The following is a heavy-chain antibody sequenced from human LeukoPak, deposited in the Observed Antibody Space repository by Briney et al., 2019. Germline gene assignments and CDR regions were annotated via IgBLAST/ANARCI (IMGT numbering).Heavy chain of an antibody. CDR2: IRYDGSNK. CDR1: GFTFSSYG. J-gene: IGHJ4*02. CDR3: AKPNWNDALYYFDY. Sequence: QPGGSLRLSCAASGFTFSSYGMHWVRQAPGKGLEWVAFIRYDGSNKYYADSVKGRFTISRDNSKNTLYLQMNSLRAENTAIYYCAKPNWNDALYYFDYWGQGTLVTVSS. D-gene: IGHD1-1*01. V-gene: IGHV3-30*02.